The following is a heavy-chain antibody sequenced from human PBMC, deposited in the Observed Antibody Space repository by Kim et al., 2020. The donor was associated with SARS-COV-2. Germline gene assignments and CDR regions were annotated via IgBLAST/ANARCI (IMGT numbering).Heavy chain of an antibody. J-gene: IGHJ4*02. Sequence: GGSLRLSCAASGFTFSSYGMHWVRQAPGKGLEGVAVISYDGSNKYYADSVKGRFTISRDNSKNTLYLQMNSLRTEDTAVYYCAKAPGGSLYYFDYWGQGT. V-gene: IGHV3-30*18. CDR2: ISYDGSNK. D-gene: IGHD3-16*01. CDR1: GFTFSSYG. CDR3: AKAPGGSLYYFDY.